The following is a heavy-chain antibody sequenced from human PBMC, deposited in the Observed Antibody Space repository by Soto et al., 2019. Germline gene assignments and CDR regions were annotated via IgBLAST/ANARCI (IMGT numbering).Heavy chain of an antibody. D-gene: IGHD3-10*01. Sequence: QVQLQQWGAGLLKPSETLSLTCAVSGGSFSDYFWSWIRQPPGKGLEWIGEIDQTGRTNYNPSLKSRVIMSVDTSKNQFSLNLSSVTAADTAMYYCARGVGSGRDYGLDVWGQGTTVTVS. CDR2: IDQTGRT. J-gene: IGHJ6*02. CDR1: GGSFSDYF. V-gene: IGHV4-34*01. CDR3: ARGVGSGRDYGLDV.